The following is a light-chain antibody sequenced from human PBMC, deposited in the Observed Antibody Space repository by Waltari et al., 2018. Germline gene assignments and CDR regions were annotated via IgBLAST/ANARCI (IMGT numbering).Light chain of an antibody. J-gene: IGKJ2*01. CDR3: QQCYLTPYT. Sequence: DIVMTQSPDSLAVSLGDRATINCKSSQSVLYSSNNKNYLAWYQQKPGQPPKLLIYWASTRESGVPDRFSGSGSGTDFTLTISSLQAEDVAVYYCQQCYLTPYTFGQGTNLEIK. CDR2: WAS. CDR1: QSVLYSSNNKNY. V-gene: IGKV4-1*01.